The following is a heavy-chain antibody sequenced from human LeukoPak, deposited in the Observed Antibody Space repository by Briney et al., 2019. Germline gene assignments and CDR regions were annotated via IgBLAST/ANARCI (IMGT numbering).Heavy chain of an antibody. V-gene: IGHV3-66*01. Sequence: GGSLRLSCAASGFTVSSKYMSWVRQAPGKGLEWLSVIYNSGGTYYADSVKGRFTISRDNSKNTLYLQMNSLRVEDTAVYFCARDCSASSSDYYPLGYWGQGTLGTVSS. CDR3: ARDCSASSSDYYPLGY. D-gene: IGHD3-22*01. CDR2: IYNSGGT. J-gene: IGHJ4*02. CDR1: GFTVSSKY.